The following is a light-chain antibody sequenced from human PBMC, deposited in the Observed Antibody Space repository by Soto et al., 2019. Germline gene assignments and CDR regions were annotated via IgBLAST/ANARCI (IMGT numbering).Light chain of an antibody. CDR3: MQALQTYSLT. J-gene: IGKJ4*01. V-gene: IGKV2-28*01. CDR2: LGS. CDR1: QSLLHSNGYNY. Sequence: DIVMTQSPLSLPVTPGEPASISCRSSQSLLHSNGYNYLDWYVQKPGQSPQLLVHLGSIRASGVPDRFSGSGAGTDFTLKISRVEAEDVGVYYCMQALQTYSLTFAGGTKVEI.